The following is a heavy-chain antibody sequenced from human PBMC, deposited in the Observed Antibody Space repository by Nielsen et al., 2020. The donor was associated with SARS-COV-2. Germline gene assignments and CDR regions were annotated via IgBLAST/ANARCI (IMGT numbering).Heavy chain of an antibody. CDR3: AKGRIAAAAKAPVDY. J-gene: IGHJ4*02. D-gene: IGHD6-13*01. CDR2: ISYDGSNK. CDR1: GFTFSSYG. Sequence: GGSLRLSCAASGFTFSSYGMHWVRQAPGKGLEWVAVISYDGSNKYYADSVKGRFTISRDNSKNTLYLQMNSLRAEDTAVYYCAKGRIAAAAKAPVDYWGQGTLVTVSS. V-gene: IGHV3-30*18.